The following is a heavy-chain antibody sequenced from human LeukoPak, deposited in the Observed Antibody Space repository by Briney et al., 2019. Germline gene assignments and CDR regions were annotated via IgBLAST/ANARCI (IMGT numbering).Heavy chain of an antibody. Sequence: SETLSLTCAVYGGSFSAYYWSWIRQPPGKGLEWIGEINHSGSTNYNPSLKSRVTISVDTSKNQFSLKLSSVTAADTAVYYCAQVVVAATHYFDYWGQGTLVTVSS. D-gene: IGHD2-15*01. CDR3: AQVVVAATHYFDY. CDR2: INHSGST. J-gene: IGHJ4*02. V-gene: IGHV4-34*01. CDR1: GGSFSAYY.